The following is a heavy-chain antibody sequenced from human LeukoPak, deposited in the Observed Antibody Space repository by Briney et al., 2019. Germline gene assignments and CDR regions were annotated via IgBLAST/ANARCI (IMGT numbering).Heavy chain of an antibody. CDR1: GFTFSDYS. CDR3: ARDTDWSFDY. Sequence: PGGSLRLSCATSGFTFSDYSMNWVRQAPGKGPEWISYISNDRSSVADSVKGRFTISIDNAENSLFLQMNSLRDEDTAVYYCARDTDWSFDYWGQGSLVTVSS. CDR2: ISNDRSSV. J-gene: IGHJ4*02. V-gene: IGHV3-48*02. D-gene: IGHD2-21*01.